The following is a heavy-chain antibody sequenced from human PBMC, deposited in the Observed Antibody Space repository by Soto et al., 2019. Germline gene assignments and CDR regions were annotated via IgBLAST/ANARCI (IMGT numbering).Heavy chain of an antibody. CDR3: ARLYGLDAFAI. D-gene: IGHD3-16*02. J-gene: IGHJ3*02. V-gene: IGHV4-59*08. Sequence: PSETLSLTCAVYGGSINSYYWSWIRQPPGKGLEWIGYIYYSGSTNYNPSLKSRVTISVDTSKNQFSLKLSSVTAADTAVYYCARLYGLDAFAIWGQGTMVTVSS. CDR1: GGSINSYY. CDR2: IYYSGST.